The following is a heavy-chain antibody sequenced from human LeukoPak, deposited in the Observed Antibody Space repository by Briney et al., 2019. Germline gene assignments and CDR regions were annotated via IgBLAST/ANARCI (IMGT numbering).Heavy chain of an antibody. D-gene: IGHD6-19*01. V-gene: IGHV1-8*01. CDR3: ARANRIAVAGTVVFHSY. J-gene: IGHJ4*02. CDR2: MNPNSGNT. Sequence: ASVKVSCKASGYTFTSYDINWVRQAPGQGLEWMGWMNPNSGNTGYAQKFQGRVTMTRNTSISTAYMELSNLRSEDTAVYYCARANRIAVAGTVVFHSYWGQGTLVTVSS. CDR1: GYTFTSYD.